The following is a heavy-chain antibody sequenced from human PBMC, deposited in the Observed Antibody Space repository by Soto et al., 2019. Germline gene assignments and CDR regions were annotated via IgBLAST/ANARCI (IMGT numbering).Heavy chain of an antibody. V-gene: IGHV1-3*01. D-gene: IGHD4-17*01. CDR1: GYTFTSYA. Sequence: QVQLVQSGAEVKKPGASVKVSCKASGYTFTSYAMHWVRQAPGQRLEWMGWINDGNGNTKYSQKFQGRVTITSDTSASTAYMELSSLRSEDTAGYYCARTVGYYYGMDVWGQGTTVTVSS. J-gene: IGHJ6*02. CDR2: INDGNGNT. CDR3: ARTVGYYYGMDV.